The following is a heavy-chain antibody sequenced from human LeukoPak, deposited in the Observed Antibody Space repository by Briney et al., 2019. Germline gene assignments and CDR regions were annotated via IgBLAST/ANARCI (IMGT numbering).Heavy chain of an antibody. J-gene: IGHJ3*02. V-gene: IGHV4-59*01. CDR1: GGSISSYY. D-gene: IGHD2-15*01. CDR2: IYYSGST. Sequence: PSETLSLTCTVSGGSISSYYWSWIRQPPGKGLEWIGYIYYSGSTNYNPSLKSRVTISVDTSKNQFSLKLSSVTAADTAVYYCARDKNQAATSDAFDTWGQGTMVTVSS. CDR3: ARDKNQAATSDAFDT.